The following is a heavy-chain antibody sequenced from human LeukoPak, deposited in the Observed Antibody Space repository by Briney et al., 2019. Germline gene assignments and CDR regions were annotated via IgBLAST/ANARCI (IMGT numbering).Heavy chain of an antibody. J-gene: IGHJ4*02. CDR3: ARQGSGSSFDY. Sequence: SETLSLTCNVSGGSISSSSYYWGWIRQPPGMGVEWIGSIYYSGSTYYNPSLKSRVTISVDTSKNQFSLKQSSVTAADTAVYYCARQGSGSSFDYWGQGTLVTVSS. CDR2: IYYSGST. D-gene: IGHD3-10*01. CDR1: GGSISSSSYY. V-gene: IGHV4-39*01.